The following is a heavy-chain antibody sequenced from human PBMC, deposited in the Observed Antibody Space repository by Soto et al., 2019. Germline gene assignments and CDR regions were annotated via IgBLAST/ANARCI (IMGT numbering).Heavy chain of an antibody. CDR1: GYTFTSYG. Sequence: QAQLVQSGGEVKKPGASMKVSCRASGYTFTSYGYGWVRQAPGQGLEWMGWISAYNGDTNYAQKFQDRGTLTTDTSTTTAHMELRNLGSDDTAVYYCARSGAYCTSITCLFDSFWGLGTLVTVSS. D-gene: IGHD2-8*01. V-gene: IGHV1-18*01. CDR3: ARSGAYCTSITCLFDSF. CDR2: ISAYNGDT. J-gene: IGHJ4*02.